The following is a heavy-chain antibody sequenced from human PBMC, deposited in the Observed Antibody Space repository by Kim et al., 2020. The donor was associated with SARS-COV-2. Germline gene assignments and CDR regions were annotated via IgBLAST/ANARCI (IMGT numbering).Heavy chain of an antibody. J-gene: IGHJ5*02. Sequence: SETLSLTCAVYGGSFSGYYWSWIRQPPGKGLEWIGEINHSGSTNYNPSLKSRVTISVDTSKNQFSLKLSSVTAADTAVYYCARITIFGVATNWFDPWGQGTLVTVSS. CDR3: ARITIFGVATNWFDP. V-gene: IGHV4-34*01. CDR2: INHSGST. D-gene: IGHD3-3*01. CDR1: GGSFSGYY.